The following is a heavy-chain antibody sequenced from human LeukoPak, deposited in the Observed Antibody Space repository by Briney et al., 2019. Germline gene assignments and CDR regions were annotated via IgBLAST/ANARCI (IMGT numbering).Heavy chain of an antibody. J-gene: IGHJ4*02. CDR3: ARVYYDFWSGYPNYFDY. CDR1: GFTFSSYW. Sequence: GGSLRLSCAASGFTFSSYWMSWVRQAPGKGLEWVANIKQDGSEKYYVDSVKGRFTTSRDNAKNSLYLQMNSLRAEDTAVYYCARVYYDFWSGYPNYFDYWGQGTLVTVSS. CDR2: IKQDGSEK. V-gene: IGHV3-7*03. D-gene: IGHD3-3*01.